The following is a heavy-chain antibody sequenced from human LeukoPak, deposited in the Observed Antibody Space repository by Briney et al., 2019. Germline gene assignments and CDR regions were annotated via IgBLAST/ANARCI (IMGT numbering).Heavy chain of an antibody. CDR3: ARTRVGMAAADLDY. V-gene: IGHV7-4-1*02. CDR1: GYTFTSYA. D-gene: IGHD6-13*01. CDR2: INTNTGNP. J-gene: IGHJ4*02. Sequence: GASVKVSCKASGYTFTSYAMNWVRQAPGQGFEWMGWINTNTGNPTYAQGFTGRFVFSLDTSVSTAYLQISSLKAEDTAVYYCARTRVGMAAADLDYWGQGTLVTVSS.